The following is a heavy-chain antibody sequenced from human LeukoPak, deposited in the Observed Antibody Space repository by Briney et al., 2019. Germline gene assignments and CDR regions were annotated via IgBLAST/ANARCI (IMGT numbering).Heavy chain of an antibody. CDR3: AKRGYCSGGTCYSFHFDY. V-gene: IGHV3-30*18. Sequence: GGSLRLSCAASGFTFSSHGMHWVRQAPGNGLEWVALISYDGSNKYYADSVKGRFTISRDNSKNTLYLQMNSLRAEDTAAYYCAKRGYCSGGTCYSFHFDYWGQGTLVTVSS. D-gene: IGHD2-15*01. CDR2: ISYDGSNK. CDR1: GFTFSSHG. J-gene: IGHJ4*02.